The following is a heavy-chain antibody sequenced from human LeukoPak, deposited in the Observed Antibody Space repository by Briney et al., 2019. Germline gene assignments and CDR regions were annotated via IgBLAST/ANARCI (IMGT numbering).Heavy chain of an antibody. J-gene: IGHJ4*02. V-gene: IGHV4-39*01. CDR3: GEQERSRGLKVGGEN. CDR2: IFHTEGA. D-gene: IGHD3-16*01. CDR1: GDSITTNNHY. Sequence: SETLSLTCTVPGDSITTNNHYWAWIRQPPGKGLEWIGSIFHTEGASYNPSLNSRVTISLDTSMNQFSLSLTSVTAADTAVFYWGEQERSRGLKVGGENWGQGLLVTVSS.